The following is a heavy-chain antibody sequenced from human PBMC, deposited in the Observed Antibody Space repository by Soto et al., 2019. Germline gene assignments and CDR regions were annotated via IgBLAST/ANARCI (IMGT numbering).Heavy chain of an antibody. Sequence: PSETLSLTCAVYGGSFSGYYWSWIRQPPGKGLEWTGEINHSGSTNYNPSLKSRVTISVDTSKNQFSLKLSSVTAADTAVYYCGSLRGYSYGYPSSSWYDLYWGQGTLVTVSS. V-gene: IGHV4-34*01. J-gene: IGHJ4*02. CDR3: GSLRGYSYGYPSSSWYDLY. CDR2: INHSGST. CDR1: GGSFSGYY. D-gene: IGHD5-18*01.